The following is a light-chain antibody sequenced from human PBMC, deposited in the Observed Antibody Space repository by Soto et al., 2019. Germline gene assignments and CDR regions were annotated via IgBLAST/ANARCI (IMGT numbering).Light chain of an antibody. V-gene: IGLV1-40*01. Sequence: QSVLTQPPSVSGAPGQRVTISCTGSSSNIGAGYDVHWYQQLPGTAPKILIYGNNNRPSGVPDRFSGSKSGTSASLAITGLQAEDEADYYCQSYASSLSVVFGGGTKLTVL. CDR3: QSYASSLSVV. CDR1: SSNIGAGYD. CDR2: GNN. J-gene: IGLJ2*01.